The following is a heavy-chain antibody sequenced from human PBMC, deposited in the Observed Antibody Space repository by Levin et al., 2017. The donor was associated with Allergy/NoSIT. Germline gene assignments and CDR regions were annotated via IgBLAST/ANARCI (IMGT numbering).Heavy chain of an antibody. CDR3: ARDALGGGATWFYYDYGRDG. D-gene: IGHD5-12*01. CDR1: GFTFSSYA. CDR2: ISYDGSNK. J-gene: IGHJ6*02. Sequence: PGGSLRLSCAASGFTFSSYAMHWVRQAPGKGLEWVAVISYDGSNKYYADSVKGRFTISRDNSKNTLYLQMNSLRAEDTAVYYWARDALGGGATWFYYDYGRDGWGQGTTVTVSS. V-gene: IGHV3-30*04.